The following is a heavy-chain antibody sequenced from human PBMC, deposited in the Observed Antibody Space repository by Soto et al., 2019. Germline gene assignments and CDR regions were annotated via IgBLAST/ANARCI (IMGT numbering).Heavy chain of an antibody. CDR1: GGTFSSYA. J-gene: IGHJ4*02. V-gene: IGHV1-69*13. D-gene: IGHD3-22*01. Sequence: GASVKVSCKASGGTFSSYAISWVRQAPGQGLEWMGGIIPIFGTANYAQKFQGRVTITADESTSTAYMELSSLRSEDTAVYYCARSPRSLNYYDSSGYYYFDYWGQGTLVTVSS. CDR2: IIPIFGTA. CDR3: ARSPRSLNYYDSSGYYYFDY.